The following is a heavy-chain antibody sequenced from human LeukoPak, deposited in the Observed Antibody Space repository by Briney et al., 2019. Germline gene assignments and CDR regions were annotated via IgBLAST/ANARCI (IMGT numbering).Heavy chain of an antibody. CDR1: GYTFTGYY. CDR2: INPNSGGT. CDR3: ARFGGSSGWPSYYYYYYMDV. V-gene: IGHV1-2*02. J-gene: IGHJ6*03. Sequence: ASVKVSCKASGYTFTGYYMHWVRQAPGQGLEWMGWINPNSGGTNYAQNFQGRVTMTRDTSISTAYMELSRLRSDDTAVYYCARFGGSSGWPSYYYYYYMDVWGKGTTVTVSS. D-gene: IGHD6-19*01.